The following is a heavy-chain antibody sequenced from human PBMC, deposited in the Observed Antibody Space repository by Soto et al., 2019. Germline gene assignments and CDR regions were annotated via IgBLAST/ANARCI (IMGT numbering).Heavy chain of an antibody. CDR2: IIPIFGTA. D-gene: IGHD3-3*02. CDR1: GGTFSSYA. J-gene: IGHJ5*02. Sequence: VSCKASGGTFSSYAISWVRQAPGQGLEWMGGIIPIFGTANYAQKFQGRVTITADESTSTAYMELSSLRSEDTAVYYCARAPDIFGGNWFDPWGQGTLVTVSS. CDR3: ARAPDIFGGNWFDP. V-gene: IGHV1-69*01.